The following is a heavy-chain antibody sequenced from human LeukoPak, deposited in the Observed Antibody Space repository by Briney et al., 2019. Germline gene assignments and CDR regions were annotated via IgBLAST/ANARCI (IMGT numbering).Heavy chain of an antibody. CDR2: ISSSSSYI. D-gene: IGHD6-13*01. V-gene: IGHV3-21*01. CDR3: AKDLVEGIAAAGTFDY. CDR1: GFTFSTFT. J-gene: IGHJ4*02. Sequence: GGSLRLSCVVSGFTFSTFTMNWVRQAPGKGLEWVSCISSSSSYIYYADSVKGRFTISRDNAKNSLYLQMNSLRAEDTAVYYCAKDLVEGIAAAGTFDYWGQGTLVTVSS.